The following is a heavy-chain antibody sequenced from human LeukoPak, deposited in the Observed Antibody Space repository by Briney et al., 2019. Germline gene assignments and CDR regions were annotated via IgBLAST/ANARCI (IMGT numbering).Heavy chain of an antibody. J-gene: IGHJ6*02. CDR1: GYTFTGYY. D-gene: IGHD3-10*01. CDR3: ARVRGSGAYYYGMDV. CDR2: INPNSGGT. V-gene: IGHV1-2*04. Sequence: ASVKVSCKASGYTFTGYYMHWVRQAPGQGLEWMGWINPNSGGTNYAQKFQGWVTMTRDTSISTAYMELSRLRSDDTAVYYCARVRGSGAYYYGMDVWGQGTTVTVSS.